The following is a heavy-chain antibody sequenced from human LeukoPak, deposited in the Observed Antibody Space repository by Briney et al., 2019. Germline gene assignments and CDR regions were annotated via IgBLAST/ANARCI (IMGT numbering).Heavy chain of an antibody. J-gene: IGHJ4*02. CDR1: GGSVSSGSYY. CDR3: ARHRRQLVLDY. V-gene: IGHV4-61*01. Sequence: MPWETLSVTCTVSGGSVSSGSYYWSWIRQPPGKGLEWIGYIYYSGSTNYNPSLKSRVTISVDTSKNQFSLKLSSVTAADTAVYYCARHRRQLVLDYWGQGTLVTVSS. D-gene: IGHD6-13*01. CDR2: IYYSGST.